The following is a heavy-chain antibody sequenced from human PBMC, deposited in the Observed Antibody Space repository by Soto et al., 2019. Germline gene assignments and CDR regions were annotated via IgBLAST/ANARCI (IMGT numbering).Heavy chain of an antibody. Sequence: GGSLRLSCAASGFTFSSYAMHWVRQAPGKGLEWVAVISYDGSNKYYADSVKGRFTISRDNSKNTLYLQMNSLRAEDTAVYYCARDFGSGTGYYYGMDVWGQGTTVTLSS. V-gene: IGHV3-30-3*01. D-gene: IGHD1-7*01. CDR2: ISYDGSNK. J-gene: IGHJ6*02. CDR3: ARDFGSGTGYYYGMDV. CDR1: GFTFSSYA.